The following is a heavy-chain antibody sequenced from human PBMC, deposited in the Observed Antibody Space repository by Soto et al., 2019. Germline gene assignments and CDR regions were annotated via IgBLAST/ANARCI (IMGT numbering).Heavy chain of an antibody. Sequence: SGPTLVNPTQTLTLTCTFSGFSLRSSGEGVAWIRQPPGEALEWLALIYWDDDKRYSPSLKSRLTITKDTSKNQVVLTMTNLDPVDTGTYYCARETYFGSGTYLNWFDPWGQGTQVTVSS. CDR2: IYWDDDK. D-gene: IGHD3-10*01. J-gene: IGHJ5*02. V-gene: IGHV2-5*02. CDR1: GFSLRSSGEG. CDR3: ARETYFGSGTYLNWFDP.